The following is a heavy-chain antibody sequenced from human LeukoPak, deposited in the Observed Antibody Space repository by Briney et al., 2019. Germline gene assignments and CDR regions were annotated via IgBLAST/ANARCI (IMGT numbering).Heavy chain of an antibody. Sequence: GESLKISRKGSGYSFTSYWIGWVRQMPGKGLEWMGIIYPGDSDTRYSPSFQGQVTISADKSISTAYLQWSSLKASDTAMYYCARRGWGGYDTNWFDPWGQGTLVTVSS. V-gene: IGHV5-51*01. D-gene: IGHD5-12*01. CDR3: ARRGWGGYDTNWFDP. J-gene: IGHJ5*02. CDR1: GYSFTSYW. CDR2: IYPGDSDT.